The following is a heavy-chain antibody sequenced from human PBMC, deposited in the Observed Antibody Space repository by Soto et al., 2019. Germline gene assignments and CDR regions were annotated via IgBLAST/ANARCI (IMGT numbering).Heavy chain of an antibody. CDR3: ARFDFCDSRGLDY. V-gene: IGHV4-59*08. J-gene: IGHJ4*02. CDR1: SGSISGYY. D-gene: IGHD4-17*01. Sequence: QVHLQESGPGLVKPSETLSLTCTVSSGSISGYYWSWIRQPPGKGLECIGYISYIGNTHYNPSLMSRVTISLDTSKNQFSLKVTSVTAAGTAVYYCARFDFCDSRGLDYWGQGTLVTVSS. CDR2: ISYIGNT.